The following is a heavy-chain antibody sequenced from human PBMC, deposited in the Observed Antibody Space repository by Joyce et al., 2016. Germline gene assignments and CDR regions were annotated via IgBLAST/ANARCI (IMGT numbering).Heavy chain of an antibody. CDR1: GGSISSNNYY. D-gene: IGHD2-2*01. CDR2: IYYSGST. V-gene: IGHV4-39*07. Sequence: QPQLQESGPGLVKPSETLSLTCTVSGGSISSNNYYWGWIRQPPGKGLEWIGRIYYSGSTYYKSSFKSRVTISINTSKNQFSLKLRPVTAADTAVYYCARDPRTSHCFDYWGQGALVTVSS. CDR3: ARDPRTSHCFDY. J-gene: IGHJ4*02.